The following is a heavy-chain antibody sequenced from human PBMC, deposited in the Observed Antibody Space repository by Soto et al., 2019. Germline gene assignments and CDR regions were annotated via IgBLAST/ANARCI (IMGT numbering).Heavy chain of an antibody. J-gene: IGHJ6*02. CDR3: ARIRLRFLEWLTWGDYYGMDV. CDR1: GFSLSTSGMC. Sequence: GSGPTLVNPTQTLTLTCTFSGFSLSTSGMCVSWIRQPPGKALEWLALIDWDDDKYYSTSLKTRLTISKDTSKNQVVLTMTNMDPVDTATYYCARIRLRFLEWLTWGDYYGMDVWGQGTTVTVSS. V-gene: IGHV2-70*01. CDR2: IDWDDDK. D-gene: IGHD3-3*01.